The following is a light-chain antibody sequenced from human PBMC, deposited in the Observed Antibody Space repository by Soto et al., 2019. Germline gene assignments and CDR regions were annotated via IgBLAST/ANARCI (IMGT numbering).Light chain of an antibody. CDR2: DAS. CDR3: LQYSSHSWT. Sequence: DIHMTQSPSSLSPSFGDRFTITCRAIRSISDWLAWYQQKPGKAPELLIFDASNLKSGVSSRFSGSGSGTEFTLTISRLQPDDVATYYCLQYSSHSWTFGQGTKVDI. CDR1: RSISDW. J-gene: IGKJ1*01. V-gene: IGKV1-5*01.